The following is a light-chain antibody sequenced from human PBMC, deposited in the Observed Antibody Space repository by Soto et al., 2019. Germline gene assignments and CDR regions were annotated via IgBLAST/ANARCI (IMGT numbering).Light chain of an antibody. CDR1: QDMGHF. CDR2: YAV. CDR3: KQHSKDTPGT. V-gene: IGKV1-27*01. J-gene: IGKJ1*01. Sequence: IQITQSPSSLSSSVRDRVTLTCRASQDMGHFLAWYQQRPGKVPKLLIYYAVNSQLGFASRFSGSGPWTKFTLTISSLQPEDAGPYSCKQHSKDTPGTFGQGTKVDIK.